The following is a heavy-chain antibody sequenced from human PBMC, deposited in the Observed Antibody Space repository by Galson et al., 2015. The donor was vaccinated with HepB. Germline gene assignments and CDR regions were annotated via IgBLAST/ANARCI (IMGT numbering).Heavy chain of an antibody. CDR1: GFTFSTYA. J-gene: IGHJ4*02. V-gene: IGHV3-23*01. CDR3: AKGMAGSCTRVLCYSFDY. Sequence: SLRLSCAASGFTFSTYAMSWVRQTPGKGLEWVAAISGSDDGTYHAASVRGRFTISRDDSKNTLYLQMNRLGAEDTATYYCAKGMAGSCTRVLCYSFDYWGQGSLVTVSS. D-gene: IGHD2-8*02. CDR2: ISGSDDGT.